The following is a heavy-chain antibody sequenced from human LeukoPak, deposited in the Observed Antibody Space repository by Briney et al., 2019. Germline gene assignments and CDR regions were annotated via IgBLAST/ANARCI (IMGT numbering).Heavy chain of an antibody. CDR1: GFPFSSYS. CDR2: ISTRIDYM. D-gene: IGHD3-22*01. CDR3: ARDQTATNYYDSSGYYWNAFDI. Sequence: KPGGSLRLSCAASGFPFSSYSMNWVRRAPGRGLEWVSSISTRIDYMYYADSVKGRFTISRDNAKNSLYLQMNSLRAEDTAVYYCARDQTATNYYDSSGYYWNAFDIWGQGTMVTVSS. J-gene: IGHJ3*02. V-gene: IGHV3-21*01.